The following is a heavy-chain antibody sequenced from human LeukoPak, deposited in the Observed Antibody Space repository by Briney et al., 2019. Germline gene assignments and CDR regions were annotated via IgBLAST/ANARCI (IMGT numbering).Heavy chain of an antibody. D-gene: IGHD5-24*01. CDR3: AREGSEMAYNWFDP. CDR2: IYYSGST. J-gene: IGHJ5*02. V-gene: IGHV4-61*08. CDR1: GGSISSGDYY. Sequence: SETLSLTCTVSGGSISSGDYYWSWIRQPPGKGLEWIGYIYYSGSTNYNPSLKSRVTISVDTSKNQFSLKLSSVTAADTAVYYCAREGSEMAYNWFDPWGQGTLVTVSS.